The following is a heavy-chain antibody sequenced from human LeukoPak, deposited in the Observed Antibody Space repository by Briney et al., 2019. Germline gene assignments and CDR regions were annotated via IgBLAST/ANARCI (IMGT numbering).Heavy chain of an antibody. V-gene: IGHV1-46*01. CDR1: GYTFTSYY. D-gene: IGHD5-12*01. J-gene: IGHJ4*02. CDR2: INPSGGST. Sequence: GASVKVSCKASGYTFTSYYMHWVRQAPGQGLEWMGIINPSGGSTSHAQKFQGRVTMTRDTSTRTVYMELSSLRSEDTAVYYCGRDLWGRATGYFDHWGQGTLVTVSS. CDR3: GRDLWGRATGYFDH.